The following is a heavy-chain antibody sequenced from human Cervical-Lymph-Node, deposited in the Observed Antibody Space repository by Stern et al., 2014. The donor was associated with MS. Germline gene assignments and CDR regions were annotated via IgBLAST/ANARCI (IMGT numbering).Heavy chain of an antibody. CDR1: GYSFTSYF. CDR2: ISPSAGNT. V-gene: IGHV1-46*01. Sequence: VHLGESGAEVKKPGASVKVSCMASGYSFTSYFINWVRQAPGQGLEWMGIISPSAGNTNYAQKFQGRVVMTSDTSTGTVYMELSSLRSEDTAVYYCARDEGADYWGQGTLVTVSS. J-gene: IGHJ4*02. CDR3: ARDEGADY.